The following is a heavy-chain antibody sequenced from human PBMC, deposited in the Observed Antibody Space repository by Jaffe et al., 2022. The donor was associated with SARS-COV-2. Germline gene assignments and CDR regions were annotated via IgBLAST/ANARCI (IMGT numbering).Heavy chain of an antibody. CDR1: GYTFTGYY. CDR2: INPNSGGT. V-gene: IGHV1-2*06. CDR3: ARGRGIQLWLKGPEWGY. Sequence: QVQLVQSGAEVKKPGASVKVSCKASGYTFTGYYMHWVRQAPGQGLEWMGRINPNSGGTNYAQKFQGRVTMTRDTSISTAYMELSRLRSDDTAVYYCARGRGIQLWLKGPEWGYWGQGTLVTVSS. D-gene: IGHD5-18*01. J-gene: IGHJ4*02.